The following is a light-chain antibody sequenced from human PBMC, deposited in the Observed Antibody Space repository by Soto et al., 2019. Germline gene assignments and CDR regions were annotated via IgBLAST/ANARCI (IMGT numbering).Light chain of an antibody. CDR2: DAN. J-gene: IGLJ1*01. V-gene: IGLV2-14*03. CDR3: SSFTSSSTLPYV. Sequence: QSVLTQPASVSGSPGQSITISCTGTNRDVGGYNSVSWYQQHPGNAPKLLIYDANNRPSGVSDRFSVSKSGNTASLTISGLQAEDEADYYCSSFTSSSTLPYVFGTGTKLTVL. CDR1: NRDVGGYNS.